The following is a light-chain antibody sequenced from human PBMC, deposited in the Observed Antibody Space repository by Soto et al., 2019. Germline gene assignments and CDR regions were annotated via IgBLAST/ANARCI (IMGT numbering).Light chain of an antibody. V-gene: IGKV3-11*01. J-gene: IGKJ1*01. CDR2: QTS. Sequence: IVLTXSPAXXXSXXGDRVTXXXXASQYINTRLAWXQHRPGQAPRLLIYQTSIRAAGIPARFSASGTGTDFTLTISDVQPEDFAVYYCHQRQSWPRTFGQGTKVDI. CDR1: QYINTR. CDR3: HQRQSWPRT.